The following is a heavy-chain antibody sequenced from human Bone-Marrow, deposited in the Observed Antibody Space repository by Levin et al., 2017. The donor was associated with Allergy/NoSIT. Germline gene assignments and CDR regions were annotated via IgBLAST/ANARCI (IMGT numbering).Heavy chain of an antibody. Sequence: AASVKVSCKASGHTFSDFSLHWVRQAPGQGLEWMGWINPNTGDSDLAQNFQGRVTMTRDTSISTAYLELSGLRSDDTAMYYCALLVSDFWGQGTMVTVSS. CDR1: GHTFSDFS. CDR2: INPNTGDS. D-gene: IGHD2/OR15-2a*01. CDR3: ALLVSDF. J-gene: IGHJ3*01. V-gene: IGHV1-2*02.